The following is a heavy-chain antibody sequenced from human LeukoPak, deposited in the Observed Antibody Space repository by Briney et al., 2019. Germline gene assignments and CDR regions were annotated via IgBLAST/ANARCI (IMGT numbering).Heavy chain of an antibody. Sequence: GGSLRLSCAASGFTFNNYAMTWVRQAPGKGLEWVSVIYSGGSTYYADSVKGRFTISRDNSKNTLYLQMNSLRAEDTAVYYCARDLGDGYNRGGYWGQGTLVTVSS. D-gene: IGHD5-24*01. V-gene: IGHV3-53*01. CDR3: ARDLGDGYNRGGY. CDR2: IYSGGST. CDR1: GFTFNNYA. J-gene: IGHJ4*02.